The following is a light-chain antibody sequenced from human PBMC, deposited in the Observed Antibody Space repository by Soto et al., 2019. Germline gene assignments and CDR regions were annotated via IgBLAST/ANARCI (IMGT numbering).Light chain of an antibody. CDR2: GAS. J-gene: IGKJ5*01. CDR3: QQHNDWPT. Sequence: EIVFTQSPATLSLSPGERATLSCRASQSVSSYLAWYQQKPGQAPRLLIYGASTTATGIPARFSGSGSGTEFTITIRSLQPDDSATYYCQQHNDWPTFGQGTRLEIK. CDR1: QSVSSY. V-gene: IGKV3-15*01.